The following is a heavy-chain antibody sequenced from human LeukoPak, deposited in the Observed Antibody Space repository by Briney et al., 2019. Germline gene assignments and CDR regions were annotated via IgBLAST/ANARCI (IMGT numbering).Heavy chain of an antibody. CDR1: GDSIYKYY. CDR2: IFYTGTV. J-gene: IGHJ4*02. D-gene: IGHD2-21*01. V-gene: IGHV4-59*08. Sequence: SETLFLTCTVSGDSIYKYYWSWIRQPPGKGLEWIGYIFYTGTVKYNPSLQSRVTISIDTSKSQFSLRLSSVTAADTAVYYCARPRYSATWYNFARWGQGSLVTVSS. CDR3: ARPRYSATWYNFAR.